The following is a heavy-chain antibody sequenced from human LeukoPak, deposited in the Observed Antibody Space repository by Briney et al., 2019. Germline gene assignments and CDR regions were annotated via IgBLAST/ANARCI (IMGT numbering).Heavy chain of an antibody. V-gene: IGHV1-2*02. J-gene: IGHJ4*02. Sequence: ASVKVSCKASGYTFTGYYIHWVRQAPGQGLEYMGWINPNSSDTKYAQNFQGRVTMTRDTSISTAYMELSRLRSDDTAVYFCARGQTLTFWGQGTLVTASS. CDR3: ARGQTLTF. CDR2: INPNSSDT. CDR1: GYTFTGYY.